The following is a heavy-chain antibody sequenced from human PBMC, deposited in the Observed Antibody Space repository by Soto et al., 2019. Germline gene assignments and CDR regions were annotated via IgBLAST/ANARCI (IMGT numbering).Heavy chain of an antibody. CDR2: IIPMFGTA. V-gene: IGHV1-69*12. D-gene: IGHD5-18*01. CDR3: ASGIQLWLRRINNGYSG. J-gene: IGHJ4*02. CDR1: GGTFSTYA. Sequence: QVQLVQSGAEVKKPESSVKVSCKAPGGTFSTYASSWVRQAPGQGLEWMGGIIPMFGTANYAQRFQDRVTITADESTNTVYMELSSPRSEHTAVYFCASGIQLWLRRINNGYSGWGQGTLVTVSS.